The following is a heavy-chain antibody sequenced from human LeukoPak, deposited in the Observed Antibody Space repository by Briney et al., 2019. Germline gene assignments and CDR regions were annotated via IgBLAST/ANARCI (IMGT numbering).Heavy chain of an antibody. Sequence: GGSLRLSCAASGFTFSNAWMSWVRQAPGKGLEWVGRIKSKTDGGTTDYAAPVKGRFTISRDDSKNTLYLQMNSLKTEDTAVYYCTAGYGSGSYYNLYYWGQGTLVTVSS. CDR1: GFTFSNAW. CDR3: TAGYGSGSYYNLYY. J-gene: IGHJ4*02. V-gene: IGHV3-15*01. CDR2: IKSKTDGGTT. D-gene: IGHD3-10*01.